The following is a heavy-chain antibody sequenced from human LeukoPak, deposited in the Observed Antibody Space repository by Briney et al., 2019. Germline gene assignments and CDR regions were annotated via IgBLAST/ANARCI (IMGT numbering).Heavy chain of an antibody. CDR3: AEVERRNY. CDR1: GGSFSGYY. J-gene: IGHJ4*02. CDR2: INHSGST. Sequence: SETLSLTCAVDGGSFSGYYWSWIRQPPGKGLEWIGEINHSGSTYYNPSLKSRVTILVDTSKNQFSLKLRSVTAADTAVYYCAEVERRNYWGQGTLVTVSS. D-gene: IGHD1-1*01. V-gene: IGHV4-34*01.